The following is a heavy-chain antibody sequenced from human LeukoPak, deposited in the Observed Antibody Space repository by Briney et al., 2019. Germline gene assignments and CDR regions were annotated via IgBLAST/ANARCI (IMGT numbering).Heavy chain of an antibody. V-gene: IGHV4-34*01. CDR3: ARLPGYCSSTSCYKDSY. CDR2: INHSGST. J-gene: IGHJ4*02. D-gene: IGHD2-2*02. Sequence: SETLSLTCAVYGGSFGGYYWSWIRQPPGKGLEWIGEINHSGSTNYNPSLKSRVTISVDTSKNQFSLKLSSVTAADTAVYYCARLPGYCSSTSCYKDSYWGQGTLVTVSS. CDR1: GGSFGGYY.